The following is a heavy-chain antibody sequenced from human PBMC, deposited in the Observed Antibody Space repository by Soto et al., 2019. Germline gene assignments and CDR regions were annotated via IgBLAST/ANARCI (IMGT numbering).Heavy chain of an antibody. CDR3: AREVGCSGGSCYSVKYYYYYGMDV. CDR1: GGSFSGYY. V-gene: IGHV4-34*01. J-gene: IGHJ6*04. Sequence: SETLSLTCAVYGGSFSGYYWSWIRQPPGKGLEWIGEINHSGSTNYNPSLKSRVTISVDTSKNQFSLKLSSVTAADTAVYYCAREVGCSGGSCYSVKYYYYYGMDVWGKGTTVTVSS. D-gene: IGHD2-15*01. CDR2: INHSGST.